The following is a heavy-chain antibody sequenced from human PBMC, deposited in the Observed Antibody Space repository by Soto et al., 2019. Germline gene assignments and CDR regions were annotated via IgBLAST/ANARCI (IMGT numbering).Heavy chain of an antibody. Sequence: ASVKVSCKASGYTFTSYCMHWVRQAPGQGLEWMGIINPSGGSTSYAQKFQSRVTMTRDTSTSTVYMELSSLRSEDTAVYYCARDRSGWAYFDYWGQGTLVTVSS. CDR1: GYTFTSYC. CDR3: ARDRSGWAYFDY. J-gene: IGHJ4*02. D-gene: IGHD6-19*01. V-gene: IGHV1-46*01. CDR2: INPSGGST.